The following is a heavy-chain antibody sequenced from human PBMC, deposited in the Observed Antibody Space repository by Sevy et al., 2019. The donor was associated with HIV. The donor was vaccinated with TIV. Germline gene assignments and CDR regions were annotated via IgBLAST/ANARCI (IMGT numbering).Heavy chain of an antibody. J-gene: IGHJ5*02. D-gene: IGHD3-10*01. CDR2: IRSKASGGTT. V-gene: IGHV3-49*03. Sequence: GGSLRLSCRASGFNFGDYPMSWFHQAPGKGLAWVGFIRSKASGGTTQYAASVKGRFTISRDDSESIAYLQMNSLKIEETAVYYCSKGGSGTGWFDPWGQGTLVTVSS. CDR1: GFNFGDYP. CDR3: SKGGSGTGWFDP.